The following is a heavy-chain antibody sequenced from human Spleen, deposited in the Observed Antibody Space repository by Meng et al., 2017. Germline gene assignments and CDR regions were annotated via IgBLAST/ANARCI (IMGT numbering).Heavy chain of an antibody. CDR1: GFTFSNAW. CDR2: INLDGSDK. V-gene: IGHV3-7*01. CDR3: ARDPNHGDPGVRDF. Sequence: GGSLRLSCAASGFTFSNAWMSWVRQAPGKGLEWVANINLDGSDKAYADSVKGRFTISRDNSQNSLYLQINSLRAEDTAVYYCARDPNHGDPGVRDFWGQGTLVTVSS. J-gene: IGHJ4*02. D-gene: IGHD4-17*01.